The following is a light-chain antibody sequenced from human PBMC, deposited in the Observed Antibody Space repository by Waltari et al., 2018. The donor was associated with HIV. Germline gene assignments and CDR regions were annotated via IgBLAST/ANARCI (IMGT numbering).Light chain of an antibody. CDR1: SSDVGSYKL. Sequence: QSALTQPASVSGSPGQSITISCTGTSSDVGSYKLVSWYQQNPGKAPKLMIYEVSKRPSGVSNRFSGSKSANTASLTISGLQAEDEADYYCCSYAGSSTTVLFGGGTKLTVL. J-gene: IGLJ2*01. CDR3: CSYAGSSTTVL. V-gene: IGLV2-23*02. CDR2: EVS.